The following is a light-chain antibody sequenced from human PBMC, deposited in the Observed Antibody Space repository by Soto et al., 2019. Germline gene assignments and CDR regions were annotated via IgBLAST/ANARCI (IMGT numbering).Light chain of an antibody. V-gene: IGKV3-11*01. CDR1: QSVSNY. Sequence: EIVLTQSPATLSLSPGERATLSCRASQSVSNYLAWFQQKPGQAPRLLIYDASNRATGIPARFSGSGSGTDFTITISSLEPEDFAVYYCQQRSSWPLLTFGGGTKVE. CDR2: DAS. CDR3: QQRSSWPLLT. J-gene: IGKJ4*01.